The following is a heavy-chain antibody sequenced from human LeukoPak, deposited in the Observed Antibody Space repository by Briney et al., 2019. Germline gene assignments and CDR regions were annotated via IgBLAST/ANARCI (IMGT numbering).Heavy chain of an antibody. V-gene: IGHV3-7*01. CDR2: IKQDGSEK. CDR1: GGSISSSSHY. CDR3: AKDPPDASSYDTFGFYGYIDH. D-gene: IGHD3-22*01. J-gene: IGHJ4*02. Sequence: ETLSLTCTVSGGSISSSSHYWAWIRQPPGKGLEWVANIKQDGSEKYYVDSVKGRFTISRDNAKNSLYLQMNSLRAEDTAVYYCAKDPPDASSYDTFGFYGYIDHWGQGSLVTVSS.